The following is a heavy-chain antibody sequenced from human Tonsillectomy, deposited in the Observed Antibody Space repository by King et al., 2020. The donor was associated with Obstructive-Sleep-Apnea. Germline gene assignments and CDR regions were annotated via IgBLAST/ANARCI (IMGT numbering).Heavy chain of an antibody. J-gene: IGHJ3*02. CDR2: ISGSGGST. CDR1: GFTFSSYV. V-gene: IGHV3-23*04. D-gene: IGHD2-2*01. Sequence: DVQLVESGGGLVQPGGSLRLSCAASGFTFSSYVMSWVRQAPGKGLEWVSAISGSGGSTYYADSVKGRFTISRDNSKNTLYLQMNSLRAEYTAVYYCAKGPFCSSSSCYSSTDAFDIWGQGTMVTVSS. CDR3: AKGPFCSSSSCYSSTDAFDI.